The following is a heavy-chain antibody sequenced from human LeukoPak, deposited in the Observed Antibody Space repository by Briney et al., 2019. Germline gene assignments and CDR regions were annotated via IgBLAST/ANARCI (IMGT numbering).Heavy chain of an antibody. Sequence: GGSLRLSCAASGFTFSSYAMHWVRQAPGKGLEWVAVISYDGSNKYYADSVKGRFTISRDNAKNSLYLQMNSLRAEDTAVYYCTTYRYSSSWSGFDYWGQGTLVTVSS. V-gene: IGHV3-30-3*01. J-gene: IGHJ4*02. CDR1: GFTFSSYA. D-gene: IGHD6-13*01. CDR3: TTYRYSSSWSGFDY. CDR2: ISYDGSNK.